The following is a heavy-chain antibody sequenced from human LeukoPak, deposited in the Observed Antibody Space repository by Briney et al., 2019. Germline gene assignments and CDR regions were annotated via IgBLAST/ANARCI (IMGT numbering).Heavy chain of an antibody. V-gene: IGHV1-69*05. D-gene: IGHD3-3*01. CDR2: IIPIFGTA. CDR3: AGGSHYDFWSGYEGEDNWFDP. Sequence: SVKVSCKASGGTFSSYAISWVRQAPGQGLEWMGGIIPIFGTANYAQKFQGRVTITTDESTSTAYMELSSLRSEDTAVYYCAGGSHYDFWSGYEGEDNWFDPWGQGTLVTVSS. CDR1: GGTFSSYA. J-gene: IGHJ5*02.